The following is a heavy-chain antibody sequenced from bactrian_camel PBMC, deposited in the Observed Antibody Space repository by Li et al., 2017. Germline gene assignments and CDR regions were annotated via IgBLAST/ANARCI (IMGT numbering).Heavy chain of an antibody. CDR2: VDSNGVT. J-gene: IGHJ6*01. CDR3: AASRGFYSPLLARHVPVGEGFGY. V-gene: IGHV3S53*01. Sequence: HVQLVESGGGSAQAGGSLTLFCTASESTYRSICMAWFRQAPGSQRETVATVDSNGVTKVAGSVKGRFTLSKDNAKPIVYLQMNNLKPEDSGTYYCAASRGFYSPLLARHVPVGEGFGYWGQGTQVTVS. CDR1: ESTYRSIC. D-gene: IGHD2*01.